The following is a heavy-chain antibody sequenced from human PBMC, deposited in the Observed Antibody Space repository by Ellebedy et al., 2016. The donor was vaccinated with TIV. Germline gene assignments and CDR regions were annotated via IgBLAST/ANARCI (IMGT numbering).Heavy chain of an antibody. Sequence: GGSLRLSCAASGFTFSSYEMNWVRQAPGKGLEWVSYISSSGSTIYYADSVKGRFTISRDNAKNSLYLQMNSLRAEDTAVYYCARRFRGTTQDYGMDVWGQGTTVTVSS. CDR1: GFTFSSYE. J-gene: IGHJ6*02. D-gene: IGHD1-26*01. CDR3: ARRFRGTTQDYGMDV. V-gene: IGHV3-48*03. CDR2: ISSSGSTI.